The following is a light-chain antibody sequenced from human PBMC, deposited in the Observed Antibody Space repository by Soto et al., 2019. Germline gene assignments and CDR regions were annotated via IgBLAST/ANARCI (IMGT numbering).Light chain of an antibody. CDR1: QGITTW. CDR3: QQAATFHLI. V-gene: IGKV1-12*01. Sequence: DIQMTQSPSSVSASVGDSVTITCRASQGITTWLAWYQQKPGKAPELLIYAASSLQSGVPSRFSGSGSGTDLTLLISSLQHEDSATYYCQQAATFHLIFGEGTKVEIK. CDR2: AAS. J-gene: IGKJ4*01.